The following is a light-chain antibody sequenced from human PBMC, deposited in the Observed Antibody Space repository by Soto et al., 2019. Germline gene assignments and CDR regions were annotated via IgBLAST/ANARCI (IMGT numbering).Light chain of an antibody. CDR1: SSDVGSHNR. J-gene: IGLJ2*01. V-gene: IGLV2-18*02. Sequence: QSALTQPPSVSGSPGQSVTISCTGTSSDVGSHNRVSWYQQPPGTAPKLMIYEVSNRPSGVPDRFSGSKSGNTASLPISGLQAEDEADYYCSSYTSSTPVVFGGGTKLTVL. CDR2: EVS. CDR3: SSYTSSTPVV.